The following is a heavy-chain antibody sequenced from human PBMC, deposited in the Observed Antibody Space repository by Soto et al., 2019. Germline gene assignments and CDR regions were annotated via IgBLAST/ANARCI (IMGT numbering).Heavy chain of an antibody. CDR1: GLTFSISW. Sequence: VQLVESGGGLVQPGASLRLSCTASGLTFSISWMTWVRQAPGEGLEWVSNITPAGDVQHYADSVKERFTISRDNAKNSLFLQMSGLRVEDTAVYYCATANTPYAFVMWGQGTMVTVSS. CDR3: ATANTPYAFVM. CDR2: ITPAGDVQ. J-gene: IGHJ3*02. V-gene: IGHV3-7*01.